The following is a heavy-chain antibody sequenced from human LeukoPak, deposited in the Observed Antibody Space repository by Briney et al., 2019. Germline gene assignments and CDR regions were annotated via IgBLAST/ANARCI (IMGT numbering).Heavy chain of an antibody. V-gene: IGHV3-11*01. CDR3: ARDLAPDSALFDY. CDR1: GFTFSDYY. D-gene: IGHD1-14*01. CDR2: ISSSGSTI. Sequence: PGGSLRLSCAASGFTFSDYYMSWIRQAPGKGLEWVSYISSSGSTIYYADCVKGRFTISRDNAKNSLYLQMNSLRAEDTAVYYCARDLAPDSALFDYWGQGTLVTVSS. J-gene: IGHJ4*02.